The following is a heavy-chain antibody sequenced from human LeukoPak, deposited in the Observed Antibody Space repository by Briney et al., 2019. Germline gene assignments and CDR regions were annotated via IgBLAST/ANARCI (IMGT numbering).Heavy chain of an antibody. CDR2: IYTTGTT. D-gene: IGHD4-17*01. J-gene: IGHJ6*02. V-gene: IGHV4-4*07. CDR3: ARGTTVTPLGDV. CDR1: AGSISSYY. Sequence: SETLSLTCTVSAGSISSYYWSWIRQPAGKGLEWIGRIYTTGTTNYNPSLSSRVTMSVDTSRNQFSPKLSSVTAADTAVYYCARGTTVTPLGDVWGQGTTVTVSS.